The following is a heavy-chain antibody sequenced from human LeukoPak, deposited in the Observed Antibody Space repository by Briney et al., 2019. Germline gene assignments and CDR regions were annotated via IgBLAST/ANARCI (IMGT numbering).Heavy chain of an antibody. CDR1: GFTFSTNS. Sequence: GGSLRLSCAASGFTFSTNSMNWVRQAPGKGLEWVSAIHRGETTHYADSVKGRFTISRDNSKNTLYLQMNDLRAEDTAVYYCARDYYGSGSYQFDYWGQGTLVTVSS. CDR2: IHRGETT. D-gene: IGHD3-10*01. J-gene: IGHJ4*02. CDR3: ARDYYGSGSYQFDY. V-gene: IGHV3-66*01.